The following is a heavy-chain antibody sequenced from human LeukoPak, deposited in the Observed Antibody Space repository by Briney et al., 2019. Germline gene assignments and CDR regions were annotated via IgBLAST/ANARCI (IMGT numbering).Heavy chain of an antibody. CDR2: IWYDGSNK. Sequence: ARSRRLSCAASGFTFSSYGMHWVRQAPGKGLEWVAVIWYDGSNKYYADSVKGRFTISRDNSKNTLYLHMSSLKTEDTAVYYCARDKRYSSSWYNGGAFDIWGQGPMVTVSS. CDR3: ARDKRYSSSWYNGGAFDI. CDR1: GFTFSSYG. J-gene: IGHJ3*02. D-gene: IGHD6-13*01. V-gene: IGHV3-33*01.